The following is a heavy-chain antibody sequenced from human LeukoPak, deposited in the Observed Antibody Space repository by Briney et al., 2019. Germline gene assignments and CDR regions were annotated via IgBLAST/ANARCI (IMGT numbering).Heavy chain of an antibody. D-gene: IGHD6-19*01. J-gene: IGHJ4*02. Sequence: GGSLRLSCAASGFTFSNAWMNWVRQAPGKGLEWVGRIKSKTDGGTTDYAAPVKGRFTISRDDSKNTLYLQMNSLKTEGTAVYYCTTDEQWLVRGLYYFDYWGQGTLVTVSS. CDR2: IKSKTDGGTT. V-gene: IGHV3-15*07. CDR3: TTDEQWLVRGLYYFDY. CDR1: GFTFSNAW.